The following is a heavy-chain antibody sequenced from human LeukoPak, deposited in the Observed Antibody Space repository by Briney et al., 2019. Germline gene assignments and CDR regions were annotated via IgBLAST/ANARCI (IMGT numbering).Heavy chain of an antibody. CDR2: IWYDGSKI. V-gene: IGHV3-33*01. CDR3: ARDQRRLSNSFDF. J-gene: IGHJ4*02. Sequence: SLRLSCAASGFSIKNYGFHWVRQAPGKGLEWVAVIWYDGSKIYYADSVKGRFTASRDDSKNTLSLQMNSLRAEDTAVYYCARDQRRLSNSFDFWGQGTLVSVSS. D-gene: IGHD6-25*01. CDR1: GFSIKNYG.